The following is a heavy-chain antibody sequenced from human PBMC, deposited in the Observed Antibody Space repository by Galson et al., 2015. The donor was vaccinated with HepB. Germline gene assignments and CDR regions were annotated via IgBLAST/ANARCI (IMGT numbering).Heavy chain of an antibody. Sequence: SLRLSCAASGFTFSSYWMSWVRQAPGKGLEGVAYIKQRGSEQYYVDSVKGRFTISRDDAKNSLYLQTHGLRAEDTAVYYCARDTEAFDIWGQGTMVTVSS. CDR2: IKQRGSEQ. V-gene: IGHV3-7*03. CDR3: ARDTEAFDI. CDR1: GFTFSSYW. J-gene: IGHJ3*02.